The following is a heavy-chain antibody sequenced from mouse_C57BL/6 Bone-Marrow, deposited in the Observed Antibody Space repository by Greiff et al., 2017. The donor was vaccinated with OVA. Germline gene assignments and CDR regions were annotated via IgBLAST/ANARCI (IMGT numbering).Heavy chain of an antibody. V-gene: IGHV1-19*01. J-gene: IGHJ4*01. D-gene: IGHD4-1*01. CDR2: INPTNGGT. Sequence: VHVKQPGPVLVKPGASVKMSFKASGYTFTDYYMNWVKQGHGKGLEWIGVINPTNGGTSYNQKFTGKATLTVDKSSSTAYMELNNLTSEDSAVYYCARSGNWDSAMDYWGQGTSVTVSS. CDR1: GYTFTDYY. CDR3: ARSGNWDSAMDY.